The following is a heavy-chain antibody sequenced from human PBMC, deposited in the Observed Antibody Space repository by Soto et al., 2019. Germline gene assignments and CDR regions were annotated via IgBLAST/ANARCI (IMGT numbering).Heavy chain of an antibody. J-gene: IGHJ4*02. D-gene: IGHD6-19*01. V-gene: IGHV1-69*01. CDR2: IIPLFGTT. Sequence: QVHLVQSGAEVKKPGSSVKVSCRASGGTFNTYGFNWVRQAPGQGLEWMGGIIPLFGTTTYAHKFLGRVTFTADQSTKTAYMEMRSLTSEATAVYFCARGGELAGWMPFDSWGQGTLVTVSS. CDR3: ARGGELAGWMPFDS. CDR1: GGTFNTYG.